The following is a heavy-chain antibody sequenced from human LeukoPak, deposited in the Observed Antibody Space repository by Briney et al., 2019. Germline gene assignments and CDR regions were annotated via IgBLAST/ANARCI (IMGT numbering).Heavy chain of an antibody. J-gene: IGHJ4*02. CDR1: GFTVSGNY. D-gene: IGHD3-10*01. CDR2: IYSGGST. V-gene: IGHV3-66*01. CDR3: AKDWDGSGRFDY. Sequence: GGSLRLSCAASGFTVSGNYMSWVRQAPGKGLEWVSVIYSGGSTSYADSVKGRFTISRDNSKNTLSLLMNGLRDEDTAVYYCAKDWDGSGRFDYWSQGTLVTVSS.